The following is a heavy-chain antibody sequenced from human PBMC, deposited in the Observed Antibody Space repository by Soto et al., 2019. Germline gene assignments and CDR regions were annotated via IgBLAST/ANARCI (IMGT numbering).Heavy chain of an antibody. CDR3: AAHYYSGGYTALDASGT. V-gene: IGHV1-58*01. J-gene: IGHJ3*02. CDR2: IVVGSGNT. CDR1: GFTFTSSA. D-gene: IGHD2-15*01. Sequence: SVQVSCKASGFTFTSSAVQWVRQARGQRLEWIGWIVVGSGNTNYAQKFQERVTITRDMSTSTAYMELSSLRSEDTAVYYCAAHYYSGGYTALDASGTWGQGLMVTVS.